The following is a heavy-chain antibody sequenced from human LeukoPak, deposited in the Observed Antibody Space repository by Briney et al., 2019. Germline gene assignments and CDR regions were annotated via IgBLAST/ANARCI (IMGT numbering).Heavy chain of an antibody. V-gene: IGHV3-23*01. J-gene: IGHJ4*02. Sequence: GGSLRLSCAASGFTFSSYAMSWVRLAPGKGLEWVSAISGSGGSTYYADSLKGRFTISRDNSKNTLYLQMNSLRGEDTAVYYCAKEMVVTAREFDYWGQGTLVTVSS. CDR3: AKEMVVTAREFDY. CDR2: ISGSGGST. D-gene: IGHD2-21*02. CDR1: GFTFSSYA.